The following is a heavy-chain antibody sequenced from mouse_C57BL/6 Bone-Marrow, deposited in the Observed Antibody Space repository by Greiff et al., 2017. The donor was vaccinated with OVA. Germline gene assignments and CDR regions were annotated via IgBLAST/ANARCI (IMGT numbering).Heavy chain of an antibody. V-gene: IGHV1-61*01. J-gene: IGHJ2*01. CDR2: IYPSDSET. Sequence: QVQLQQPGAELVRPGSSVKLSCKASGYTFTSYWMDWVKQRPGQGLEWIGNIYPSDSETHYNQKFKDKATLTVDKSSSTAYMQLSSLTSEDSAVYYCAREADSSGYNDYWGQGTTLTVSS. D-gene: IGHD3-2*02. CDR3: AREADSSGYNDY. CDR1: GYTFTSYW.